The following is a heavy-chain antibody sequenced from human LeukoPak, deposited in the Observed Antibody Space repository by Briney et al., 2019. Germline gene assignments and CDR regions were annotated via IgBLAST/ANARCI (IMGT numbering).Heavy chain of an antibody. Sequence: GWSLTLSCAASGLTFRNYAMSWVRQAAGKGLEWVSAISGSVANTYYADSVKGRFTISRDNSKSRLYLQMNSLRADDTAVDHCAKGKSILYEPWGQGNLVS. CDR2: ISGSVANT. CDR3: AKGKSILYEP. J-gene: IGHJ5*02. CDR1: GLTFRNYA. V-gene: IGHV3-23*01.